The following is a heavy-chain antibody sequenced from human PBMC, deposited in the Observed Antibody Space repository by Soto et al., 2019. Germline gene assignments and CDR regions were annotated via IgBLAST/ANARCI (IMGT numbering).Heavy chain of an antibody. CDR1: GDSIGNFY. CDR2: LSASGRT. D-gene: IGHD2-8*01. Sequence: QVHLQESGPGLVKPSETLSLTCAISGDSIGNFYWSWIRQPAGKGLESLGRLSASGRTNYSPSLQSRVTMSLDRSKNRFSLRLTSVSAADTAVYFCARGMGRYFDLWGHGTLVTVSS. CDR3: ARGMGRYFDL. J-gene: IGHJ2*01. V-gene: IGHV4-4*07.